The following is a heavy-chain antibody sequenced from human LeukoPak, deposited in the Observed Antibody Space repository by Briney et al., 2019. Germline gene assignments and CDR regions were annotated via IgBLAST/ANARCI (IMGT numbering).Heavy chain of an antibody. V-gene: IGHV3-7*01. CDR3: ARDVENLFDY. J-gene: IGHJ4*02. CDR1: GFTFSSYG. D-gene: IGHD5-24*01. CDR2: IKQDGSEK. Sequence: GGSLRLSCAASGFTFSSYGMHWVRQAPGKGLEWVANIKQDGSEKYYVDSVKGRFTISRDNAKNSLYLQMNSLRAEDTAVCYCARDVENLFDYWGQGTLVTVSS.